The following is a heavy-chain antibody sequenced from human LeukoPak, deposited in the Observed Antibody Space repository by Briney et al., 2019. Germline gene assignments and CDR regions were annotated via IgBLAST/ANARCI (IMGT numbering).Heavy chain of an antibody. CDR3: ARVLPVPYLLDS. V-gene: IGHV4-38-2*01. CDR2: FFQSEKS. CDR1: GHSSTRGYY. J-gene: IGHJ4*02. Sequence: PSETLSLTCAISGHSSTRGYYWAWFRHSPGKGLEWIATFFQSEKSFYNASLKSRVIMSLDTSKSQFSLNLTSVTAADTAVYYCARVLPVPYLLDSWGQGTHVTVSS. D-gene: IGHD2/OR15-2a*01.